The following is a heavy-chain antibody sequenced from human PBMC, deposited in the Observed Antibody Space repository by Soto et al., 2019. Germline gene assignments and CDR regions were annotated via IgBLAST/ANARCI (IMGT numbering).Heavy chain of an antibody. D-gene: IGHD5-12*01. CDR1: GGSISSYY. V-gene: IGHV4-59*08. Sequence: SETLSLTCTVSGGSISSYYWSWIRQSPGKGLEWIGYIYYSGSTNYNPSLKSRVTMSVDTSRNQFSLKLNSVTAADTAVYYCARRGSGYEEIFHYWGQGALVTVSS. J-gene: IGHJ4*02. CDR2: IYYSGST. CDR3: ARRGSGYEEIFHY.